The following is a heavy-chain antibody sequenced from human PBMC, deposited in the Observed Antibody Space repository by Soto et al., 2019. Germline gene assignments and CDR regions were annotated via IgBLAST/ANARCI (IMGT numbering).Heavy chain of an antibody. Sequence: XESLSLSCAVSGFDLMSYSMSWVRQAPGKGLEWVASIKEDGSEIYYLHSVRGRFSISRDSAGNALHLTMNYLSAEDTGVYFCERDIGFDYVNWGQGTLVTVSS. D-gene: IGHD3-16*01. V-gene: IGHV3-7*01. J-gene: IGHJ4*02. CDR3: ERDIGFDYVN. CDR2: IKEDGSEI. CDR1: GFDLMSYS.